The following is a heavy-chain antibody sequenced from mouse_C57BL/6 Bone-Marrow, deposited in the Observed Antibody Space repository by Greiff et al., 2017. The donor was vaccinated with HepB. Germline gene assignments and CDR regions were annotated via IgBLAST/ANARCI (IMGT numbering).Heavy chain of an antibody. Sequence: EVKLVESGTVLARPGASVKMSCKTSGYTFTSYWMHWVKQRPGQGLEWIGAICLGNSNISYNQKFKGKAKLTAVTSASTAYMELSSLTNEDSAVYYCTSDGYSPWFAYWGQGTLVTVSA. V-gene: IGHV1-5*01. CDR2: ICLGNSNI. CDR1: GYTFTSYW. J-gene: IGHJ3*01. D-gene: IGHD2-3*01. CDR3: TSDGYSPWFAY.